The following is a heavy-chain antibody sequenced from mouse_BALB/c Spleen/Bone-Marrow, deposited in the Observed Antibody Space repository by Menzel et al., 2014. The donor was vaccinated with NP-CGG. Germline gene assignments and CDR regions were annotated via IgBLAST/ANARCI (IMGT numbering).Heavy chain of an antibody. Sequence: QVQLKESGAELVRPGVSVKISCKGSGYTFTDYAMHWVKQSHAKSLEWIGVISTYYGDASYNQKFKSKATMTVDKSSSTAYMELARLTSEDSAIYYCTRETLLRSGYFDVWGAGTTVTVSS. CDR2: ISTYYGDA. D-gene: IGHD1-2*01. CDR1: GYTFTDYA. J-gene: IGHJ1*01. V-gene: IGHV1S137*01. CDR3: TRETLLRSGYFDV.